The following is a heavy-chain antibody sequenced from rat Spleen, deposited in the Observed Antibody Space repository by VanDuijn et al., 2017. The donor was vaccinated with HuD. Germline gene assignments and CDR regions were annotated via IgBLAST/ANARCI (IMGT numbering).Heavy chain of an antibody. CDR3: ARSRKYNNYGFVY. J-gene: IGHJ3*01. CDR1: GYSITSYYR. D-gene: IGHD1-10*01. CDR2: VNSAGST. V-gene: IGHV3-3*01. Sequence: EVQLQESGPGLVKPSQSLSLTCSVSGYSITSYYRWNWIRKFPGNKLEWMGYVNSAGSTNYNPSLKSRISITRDTSKNQFFLQVNSVITEDTATYYCARSRKYNNYGFVYWGPGTLVTVSS.